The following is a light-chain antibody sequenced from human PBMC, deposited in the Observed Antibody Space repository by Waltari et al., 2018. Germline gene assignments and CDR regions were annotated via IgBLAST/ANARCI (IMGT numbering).Light chain of an antibody. J-gene: IGKJ4*01. Sequence: EIVLTQSPATLSLSPGERATLSCRASQTVTSYLAWYQQKSGQAPRLLIYAASNRVAGIPARFSGKGSGTNFTLTISGLETEDFAVYYCQQRSNWPLTFGGGTRLEIK. V-gene: IGKV3-11*01. CDR3: QQRSNWPLT. CDR2: AAS. CDR1: QTVTSY.